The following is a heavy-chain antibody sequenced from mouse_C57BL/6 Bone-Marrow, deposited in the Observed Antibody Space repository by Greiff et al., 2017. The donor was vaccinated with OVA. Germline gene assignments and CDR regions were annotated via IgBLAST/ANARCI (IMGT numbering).Heavy chain of an antibody. CDR1: GYAFSSSW. CDR3: ARSAAQYDY. J-gene: IGHJ2*01. V-gene: IGHV1-82*01. Sequence: VKLQQSGPELVKPGASVKISCKASGYAFSSSWMNWVKQRPGKGLEWIGRIYPGDGDTNYNGKFKGKSTLTADKSSSTAYMQLSSLTSEDSAVYFCARSAAQYDYWGKGTTLTVSS. D-gene: IGHD3-2*02. CDR2: IYPGDGDT.